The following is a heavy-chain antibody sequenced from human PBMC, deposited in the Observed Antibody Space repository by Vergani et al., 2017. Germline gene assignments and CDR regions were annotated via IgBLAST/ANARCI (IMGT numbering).Heavy chain of an antibody. J-gene: IGHJ4*02. CDR3: ARGRVLRYFDWLSHLDY. CDR1: GGSISSGDYY. V-gene: IGHV4-30-4*08. CDR2: IYYSGST. D-gene: IGHD3-9*01. Sequence: QVQLQESGPGLVKPSQTLSLTCTVSGGSISSGDYYWSWIRQPPGKGLEWIGYIYYSGSTYYNPSLKSRVTRSVDTSKNQFSLKLSSVTAADTAVYYCARGRVLRYFDWLSHLDYWGQGTLVTVSS.